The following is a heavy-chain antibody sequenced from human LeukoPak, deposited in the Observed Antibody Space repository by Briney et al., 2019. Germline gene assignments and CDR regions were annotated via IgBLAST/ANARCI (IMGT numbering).Heavy chain of an antibody. CDR3: ARDLRLGESYYYYMDV. J-gene: IGHJ6*03. CDR2: IYTSRST. D-gene: IGHD3-16*01. CDR1: GGSISSYY. V-gene: IGHV4-4*07. Sequence: SETLSLTCTVSGGSISSYYWSWIRQPAGKGLEWIGRIYTSRSTNYNPSLKSRVTMSVDTSKNQFSLKLSSVTAADTAVYYCARDLRLGESYYYYMDVWGKGTTVTVSS.